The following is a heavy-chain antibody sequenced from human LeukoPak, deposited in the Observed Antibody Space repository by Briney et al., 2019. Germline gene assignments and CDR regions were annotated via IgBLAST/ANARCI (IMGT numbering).Heavy chain of an antibody. D-gene: IGHD1-26*01. CDR1: GFTFSTYA. V-gene: IGHV3-23*01. CDR3: AGSPSYSGDYSYDAFDM. Sequence: GGSLPESFTASGFTFSTYAMRCVRQAPGKGLEWVSSISDRSVSIYYADSVRGRFTISRDNSKYTLSLQMNSLRAEDTAIYWCAGSPSYSGDYSYDAFDMWGQGTMVTVSS. CDR2: ISDRSVSI. J-gene: IGHJ3*02.